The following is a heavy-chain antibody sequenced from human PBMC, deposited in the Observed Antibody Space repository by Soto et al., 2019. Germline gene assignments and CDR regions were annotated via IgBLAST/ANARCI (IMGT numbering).Heavy chain of an antibody. J-gene: IGHJ4*02. D-gene: IGHD3-10*01. CDR3: ARGRASGSYYLLDY. V-gene: IGHV1-8*01. Sequence: VASVKVSCKASGDTFTTYDINWVRQATGHGLEWMGWINPNSGNIGYAQRFQGRVTMTRDTAIRTAYVEVSSLRSDDTAVYYCARGRASGSYYLLDYWGQGTLVTVSS. CDR2: INPNSGNI. CDR1: GDTFTTYD.